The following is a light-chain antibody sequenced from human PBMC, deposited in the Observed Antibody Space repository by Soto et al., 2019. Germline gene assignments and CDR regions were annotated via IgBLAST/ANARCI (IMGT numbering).Light chain of an antibody. CDR3: QQYETFPYA. CDR1: QDITKS. Sequence: DIQMTQSPSSLSASVGDRVTITCQASQDITKSLSWFQQKPGKAPNLLIFAATNLEAGVPSRFSGGGSGTNFSLVISGLQPQDIATDYCQQYETFPYAFGRGTKLDVK. J-gene: IGKJ2*01. V-gene: IGKV1-33*01. CDR2: AAT.